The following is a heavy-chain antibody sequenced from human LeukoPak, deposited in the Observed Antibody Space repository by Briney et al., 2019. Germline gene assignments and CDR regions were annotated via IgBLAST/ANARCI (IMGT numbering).Heavy chain of an antibody. CDR3: ARWEKSSTWYCDY. V-gene: IGHV3-23*01. Sequence: GGSLRLSCAASGFTVSSNYMSWVRQAPGKGLEWVSAISGSGGSTYYADSVKGRFTISRDNSKNTLYLQMNSLRAEDMAMYYCARWEKSSTWYCDYWGQGTLVTVSS. D-gene: IGHD2-2*01. CDR2: ISGSGGST. CDR1: GFTVSSNY. J-gene: IGHJ4*02.